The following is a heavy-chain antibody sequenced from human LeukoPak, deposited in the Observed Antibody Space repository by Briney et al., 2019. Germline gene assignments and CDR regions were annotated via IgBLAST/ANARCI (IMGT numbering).Heavy chain of an antibody. CDR2: IYYTGST. D-gene: IGHD6-6*01. V-gene: IGHV4-59*12. Sequence: SETLSLTCTVSGASISSYYWSWIRRPPGKGLEWIGYIYYTGSTNYNPSLKSRLTISVDTSKNQFSLKLSSVTAADTAVYYCARGDTVAARPGRFDYWGQGTLVTVSS. J-gene: IGHJ4*02. CDR1: GASISSYY. CDR3: ARGDTVAARPGRFDY.